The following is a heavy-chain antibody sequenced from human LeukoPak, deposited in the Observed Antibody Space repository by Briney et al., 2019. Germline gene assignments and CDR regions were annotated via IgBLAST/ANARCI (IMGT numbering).Heavy chain of an antibody. CDR1: GVSISSYY. CDR2: IYTSGST. J-gene: IGHJ4*02. V-gene: IGHV4-4*07. D-gene: IGHD3-3*01. CDR3: ACTAYYDFWSGYYSFDY. Sequence: MSSETLSLTCTVSGVSISSYYWSWIRQPAGKGLEWIGRIYTSGSTNYNPSLKSRVTMSVDTSKNQFSLKLSSVTAADTAVYYCACTAYYDFWSGYYSFDYWGQGTLVTVSS.